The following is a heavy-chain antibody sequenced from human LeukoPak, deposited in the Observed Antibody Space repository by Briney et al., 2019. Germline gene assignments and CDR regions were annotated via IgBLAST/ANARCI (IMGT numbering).Heavy chain of an antibody. CDR3: AKGVSDGMDV. V-gene: IGHV3-23*01. Sequence: PGGPLRLSCAASGCTFSSYAMSWVRQAPGKGLEWVSAISGSGGSTYYADSVKGRFTISRDNSKNTLYLQMNSLRAEDTAVYYCAKGVSDGMDVWGQGTTVTVSS. J-gene: IGHJ6*02. CDR2: ISGSGGST. CDR1: GCTFSSYA.